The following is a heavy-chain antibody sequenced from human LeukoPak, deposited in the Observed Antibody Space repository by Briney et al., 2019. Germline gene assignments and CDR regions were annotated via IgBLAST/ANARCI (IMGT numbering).Heavy chain of an antibody. CDR2: ISGSGGST. J-gene: IGHJ6*03. Sequence: GGSLRLSCAASGFTFSSYGMHWVRQAPGKGLEWVSAISGSGGSTYYADSVKGRLTISRDNSNNTRYLQMNSVRAEDTAVYYCAKEGFYCSGGSCYSFYYYYMDVWGKGTTVTVSS. CDR3: AKEGFYCSGGSCYSFYYYYMDV. V-gene: IGHV3-23*01. D-gene: IGHD2-15*01. CDR1: GFTFSSYG.